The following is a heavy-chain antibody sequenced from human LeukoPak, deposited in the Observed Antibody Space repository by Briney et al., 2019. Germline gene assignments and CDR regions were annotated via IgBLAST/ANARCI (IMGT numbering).Heavy chain of an antibody. CDR2: IKQEGSEK. CDR3: ATSSSSSGFAY. D-gene: IGHD6-6*01. Sequence: GGSQTLFCGASGFTWSSCWMRWVRQAPGKGREWVASIKQEGSEKYYVDSVKGRFTISRDNDKSSLYLQMNSLRVEDTAVYFCATSSSSSGFAYWGHGHRVTVSS. V-gene: IGHV3-7*05. CDR1: GFTWSSCW. J-gene: IGHJ4*01.